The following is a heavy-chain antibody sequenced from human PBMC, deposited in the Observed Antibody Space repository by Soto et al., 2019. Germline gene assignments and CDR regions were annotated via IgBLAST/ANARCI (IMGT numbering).Heavy chain of an antibody. J-gene: IGHJ4*02. V-gene: IGHV4-39*01. CDR1: GDSIRSSTYY. CDR3: VSPEGYYDSSGYTLDF. CDR2: MFYSGNT. Sequence: QVQLQESGPGLVKPSETLSLTCTVSGDSIRSSTYYWGWIRQPPGKGLEWIGSMFYSGNTYYNPSLKSRVTLSXXTXKXXFPLKLNSVAAADTAVYYCVSPEGYYDSSGYTLDFWGQGTLVTGSS. D-gene: IGHD3-22*01.